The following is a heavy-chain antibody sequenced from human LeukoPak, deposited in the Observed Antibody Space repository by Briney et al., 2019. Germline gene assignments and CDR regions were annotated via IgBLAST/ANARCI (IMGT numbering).Heavy chain of an antibody. D-gene: IGHD3-10*01. J-gene: IGHJ4*02. CDR3: ARAMVRGVIPY. CDR1: GFTFSSYG. Sequence: GRSLRLSCAASGFTFSSYGMHWVRQAPGKGLEWVAVISYDGSNKYYADSVRGRFTISRDNSRNIMNLQTDSLRPEDTALYYCARAMVRGVIPYWGQGTLVTVSS. V-gene: IGHV3-30*03. CDR2: ISYDGSNK.